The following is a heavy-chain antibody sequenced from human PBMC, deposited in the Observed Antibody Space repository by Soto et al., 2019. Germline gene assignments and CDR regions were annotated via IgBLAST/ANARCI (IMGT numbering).Heavy chain of an antibody. CDR1: GGTFSSYT. D-gene: IGHD2-21*02. CDR3: ARDDGLAYCGGDCYS. Sequence: QVQLVQSVAEVKKPGSSVKVSCKASGGTFSSYTISWVRQAPGQGLEWMGRIIPILGIANYAQKFQGRVTITADKSTSTAYMELRRLRSEDTAVYYCARDDGLAYCGGDCYSWGQGTLVTVSS. J-gene: IGHJ4*02. V-gene: IGHV1-69*02. CDR2: IIPILGIA.